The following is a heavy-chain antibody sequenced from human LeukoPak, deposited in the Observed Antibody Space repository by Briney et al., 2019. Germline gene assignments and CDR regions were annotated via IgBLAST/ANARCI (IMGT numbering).Heavy chain of an antibody. V-gene: IGHV4-31*03. CDR2: IFYTGVN. CDR3: ARARGRTYFIDGTGYYFDY. J-gene: IGHJ4*02. D-gene: IGHD3-22*01. Sequence: PSETLSLTCTVSGGSMNGGDYYWSWIRQHPGKGLEWIGFIFYTGVNYSNPSLKSRVTISVDTSKTQFFLKLNSVTVADTAVYYCARARGRTYFIDGTGYYFDYWGQGARVTVSS. CDR1: GGSMNGGDYY.